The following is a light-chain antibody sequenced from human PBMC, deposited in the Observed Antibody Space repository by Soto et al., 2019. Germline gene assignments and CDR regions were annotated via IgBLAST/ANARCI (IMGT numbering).Light chain of an antibody. CDR3: QQSYSTPWT. V-gene: IGKV1-39*01. CDR2: AAS. J-gene: IGKJ1*01. CDR1: QSISSY. Sequence: DIQMTQSPSSLSASVGDRVTITCRASQSISSYLNWYQQKPGKDPKLLIYAASSSQSGVPSRFSGSGSGTDFTLTISSLEPEDFVTYYCQQSYSTPWTFGQGTKVEIK.